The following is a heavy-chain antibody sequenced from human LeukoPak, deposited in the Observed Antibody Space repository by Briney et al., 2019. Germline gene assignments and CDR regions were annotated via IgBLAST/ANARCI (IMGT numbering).Heavy chain of an antibody. J-gene: IGHJ4*02. CDR2: ISGSGGST. CDR3: ARLIQLWLGDFDY. D-gene: IGHD5-18*01. V-gene: IGHV3-23*01. Sequence: PGGSLRLSCAASGFTFSSYAMSWVRQAPGKGLEWVSAISGSGGSTYYADSVKGRFTISRDNSKNTLSLQMNSLRAEDPAVYYCARLIQLWLGDFDYWGQGTLVTVSS. CDR1: GFTFSSYA.